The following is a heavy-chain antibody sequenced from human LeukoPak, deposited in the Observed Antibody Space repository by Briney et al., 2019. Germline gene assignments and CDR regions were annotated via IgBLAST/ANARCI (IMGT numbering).Heavy chain of an antibody. Sequence: GGSLRLSCAASGFTFSSYWMSWVRQAPGKGLEWVANIKQGGSKKYYVDSVKGRFTISRDNSKNSLYLQMNSLRAEDTAVYYCARGAATPTVTKGMDVWGQGTTVTVSS. J-gene: IGHJ6*02. CDR2: IKQGGSKK. D-gene: IGHD4-17*01. CDR1: GFTFSSYW. V-gene: IGHV3-7*01. CDR3: ARGAATPTVTKGMDV.